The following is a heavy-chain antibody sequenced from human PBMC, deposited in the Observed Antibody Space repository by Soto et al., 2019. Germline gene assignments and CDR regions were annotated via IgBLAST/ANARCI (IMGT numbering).Heavy chain of an antibody. Sequence: SETLSLTCAVYGGSFSGYYWSWIRQPPGKGLEWIGEINHSGSTNYNPSLKSRVTISVDTSKNQFSLKLSSVTAADTAVYYCARGKLMVRGVNYMDVWGKGTTVTVSS. D-gene: IGHD3-10*01. CDR2: INHSGST. J-gene: IGHJ6*03. CDR1: GGSFSGYY. V-gene: IGHV4-34*01. CDR3: ARGKLMVRGVNYMDV.